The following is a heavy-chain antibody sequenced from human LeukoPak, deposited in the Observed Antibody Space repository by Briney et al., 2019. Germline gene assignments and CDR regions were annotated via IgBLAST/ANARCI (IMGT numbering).Heavy chain of an antibody. D-gene: IGHD4-23*01. J-gene: IGHJ4*02. CDR2: ISYDGSNK. Sequence: GGSLRLSCAASGFSFSSCAMHWVRQAPGKGLEWVAVISYDGSNKYYADSVKGRFTISRDNSKHTLFLQMNSLRAEDTAVFYCARDLGRYGGKTEFDYWGQGTLVTVSS. CDR3: ARDLGRYGGKTEFDY. V-gene: IGHV3-30-3*01. CDR1: GFSFSSCA.